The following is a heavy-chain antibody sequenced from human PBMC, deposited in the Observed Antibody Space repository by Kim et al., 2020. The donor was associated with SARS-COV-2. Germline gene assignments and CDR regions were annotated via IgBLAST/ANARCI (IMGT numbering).Heavy chain of an antibody. Sequence: SETLSLTCTVSGGSISSYYWSWIRQPPGKGLEWIGYIYYSGSTNYNPSLKSRVTISVDTSKNQFSLKLSSVTAADTAVYYCARGPHYYYGMDVWGQGTTVTVSS. CDR3: ARGPHYYYGMDV. CDR2: IYYSGST. CDR1: GGSISSYY. V-gene: IGHV4-59*13. J-gene: IGHJ6*02.